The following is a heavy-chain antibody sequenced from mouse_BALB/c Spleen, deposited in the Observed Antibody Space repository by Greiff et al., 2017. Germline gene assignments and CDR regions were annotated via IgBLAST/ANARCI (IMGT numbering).Heavy chain of an antibody. CDR3: ARDEDGNYV. V-gene: IGHV5-4*02. D-gene: IGHD2-1*01. Sequence: EVKLQESGGGLVKPGGSLKLSCAASGFTFSDYYMYWVRQTPEKRLEWVATISDGGSYTYYPDSVKGRFTISRDNAKNNLYLQMSSLKSEDTAMYYCARDEDGNYVWGQGTLVTVSA. CDR1: GFTFSDYY. J-gene: IGHJ3*01. CDR2: ISDGGSYT.